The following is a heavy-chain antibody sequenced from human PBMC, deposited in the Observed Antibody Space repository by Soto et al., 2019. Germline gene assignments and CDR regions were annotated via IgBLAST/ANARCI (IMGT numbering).Heavy chain of an antibody. J-gene: IGHJ4*02. CDR1: GGSISSSSYY. V-gene: IGHV4-39*01. Sequence: SETLSLTCTVSGGSISSSSYYWGWIRQPPGKGLEWIGSIYYSGSTYYNPSLKSRVTISVDTSKNQFSLKLSSVTAADTAVYYCARLQYYYDGGIDYWGQGTLVTVSS. D-gene: IGHD3-10*02. CDR3: ARLQYYYDGGIDY. CDR2: IYYSGST.